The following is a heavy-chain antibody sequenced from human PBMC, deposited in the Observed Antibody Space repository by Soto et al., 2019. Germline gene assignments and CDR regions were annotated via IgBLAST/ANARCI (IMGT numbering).Heavy chain of an antibody. D-gene: IGHD3-10*01. CDR1: GGTFSSYA. V-gene: IGHV1-69*01. Sequence: QVQLVQSGAEVKKPGSSVKVSCKASGGTFSSYAISWVRQAPGQGLEWMGGNIPIFGTANYAQKFQGRVTITADESTSTAYMELSSLRSEDTAVYYCARDRRGTMVRGVMGDWFDPWGQGTLVTVSS. CDR3: ARDRRGTMVRGVMGDWFDP. CDR2: NIPIFGTA. J-gene: IGHJ5*02.